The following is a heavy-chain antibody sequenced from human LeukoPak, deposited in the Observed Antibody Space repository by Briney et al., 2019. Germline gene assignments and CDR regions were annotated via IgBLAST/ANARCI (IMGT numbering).Heavy chain of an antibody. D-gene: IGHD3-10*01. CDR2: ISAYNGNT. CDR3: ARSQFGKLSEIYFDY. J-gene: IGHJ4*02. V-gene: IGHV1-18*01. CDR1: GYTFTSYG. Sequence: GASVKVSCKASGYTFTSYGISWVRQAPGQGLEWMGWISAYNGNTNYAQKLQGRVTMTTDTSTSTAHMELRSLRSDDTAVYYCARSQFGKLSEIYFDYWGQGTLVTVSS.